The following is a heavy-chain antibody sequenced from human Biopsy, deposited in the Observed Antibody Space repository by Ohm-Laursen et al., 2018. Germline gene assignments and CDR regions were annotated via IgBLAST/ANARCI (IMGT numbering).Heavy chain of an antibody. J-gene: IGHJ6*02. D-gene: IGHD5-24*01. CDR2: ISPSGATT. CDR3: ARAGVGSDGTDSYYYGMDV. V-gene: IGHV1-46*01. CDR1: GNTFATYH. Sequence: ASVNVSCKASGNTFATYHIHWVRQAPGQGLEWMGVISPSGATTSFSQKFQGRITMTRDTSTGTVYMDLNSLGSEDTAVYYCARAGVGSDGTDSYYYGMDVWGPGTTVTVSS.